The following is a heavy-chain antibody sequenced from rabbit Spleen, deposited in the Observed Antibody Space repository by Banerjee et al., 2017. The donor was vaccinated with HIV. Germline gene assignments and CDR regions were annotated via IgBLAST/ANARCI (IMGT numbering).Heavy chain of an antibody. J-gene: IGHJ4*01. CDR2: IDTGSSGFT. CDR3: ARDLVVVIGWNFNL. CDR1: GFSFSSNYW. Sequence: QEQLVESGGGLVQPEGSLTLTCTASGFSFSSNYWICWVRQAPGKGLEWIACIDTGSSGFTYFASWAKGRFTISKTSSTTVTLQMTSLTAADTATYFCARDLVVVIGWNFNLWGPGTLVTVS. D-gene: IGHD8-1*01. V-gene: IGHV1S45*01.